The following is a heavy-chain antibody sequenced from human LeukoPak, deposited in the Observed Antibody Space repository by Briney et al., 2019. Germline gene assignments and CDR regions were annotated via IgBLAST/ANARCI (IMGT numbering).Heavy chain of an antibody. V-gene: IGHV1-18*01. J-gene: IGHJ6*03. D-gene: IGHD5-24*01. CDR1: GYTFTSYG. CDR3: AREAVEMATIYYYYYYMDV. Sequence: GASVKVSCKASGYTFTSYGISWVRQAPGQGLEWMGWISAYNGNTNYAQKLQGRVTMTTDTSTSTAYMELRSLRSDDTAVYYCAREAVEMATIYYYYYYMDVWGKGTTVTVSS. CDR2: ISAYNGNT.